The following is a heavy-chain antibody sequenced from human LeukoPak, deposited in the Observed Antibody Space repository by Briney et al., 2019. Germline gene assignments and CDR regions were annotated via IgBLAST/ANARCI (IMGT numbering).Heavy chain of an antibody. CDR2: IYYSGST. J-gene: IGHJ4*02. D-gene: IGHD2-8*01. V-gene: IGHV4-61*01. CDR1: GGSVNTGSYY. CDR3: ARSYCANGVCYRILDY. Sequence: SETLSLTCTVSGGSVNTGSYYWRWIRQPPGKGLEWIGFIYYSGSTNYNPSLKSRITISVDTSKNQFSLKLSSVTAADTAVYYCARSYCANGVCYRILDYWGQGTLVTVSS.